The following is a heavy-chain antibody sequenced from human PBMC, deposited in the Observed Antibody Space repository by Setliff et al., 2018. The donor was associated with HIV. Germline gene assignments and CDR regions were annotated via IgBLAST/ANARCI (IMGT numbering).Heavy chain of an antibody. D-gene: IGHD2-2*01. CDR3: ARPLPIGGYCSSTSCQGAFDF. V-gene: IGHV1-69*13. CDR1: GGTFTSSA. CDR2: IIPHFDAP. Sequence: GASVKVSCKASGGTFTSSAISWVRQARGQGLEWMGAIIPHFDAPQYAQKFQGRVTITADQSTSTAYMELRSLRSDDTAVYYCARPLPIGGYCSSTSCQGAFDFWGQGTMVTVSS. J-gene: IGHJ3*01.